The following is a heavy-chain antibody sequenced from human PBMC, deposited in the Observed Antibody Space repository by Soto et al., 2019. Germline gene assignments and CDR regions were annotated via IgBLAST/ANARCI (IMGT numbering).Heavy chain of an antibody. V-gene: IGHV1-18*01. CDR3: ARDWFGIDY. J-gene: IGHJ4*02. CDR2: INPYNGNT. D-gene: IGHD3-16*01. CDR1: GYTFTSYG. Sequence: QVQLVQSGAEVKKPGASVKVSCKASGYTFTSYGSSWVRQAPGQGLEWMGWINPYNGNTNYAQKLQGRVTMTTDTSTNTAYMEVRSLRSDDTAVYYCARDWFGIDYWGQGTLVTVSS.